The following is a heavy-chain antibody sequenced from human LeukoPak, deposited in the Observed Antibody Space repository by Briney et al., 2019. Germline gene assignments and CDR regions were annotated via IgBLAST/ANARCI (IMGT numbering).Heavy chain of an antibody. CDR3: ARDALPDQRPKNWFDP. J-gene: IGHJ5*02. V-gene: IGHV1-18*01. CDR1: GGTFSNFG. Sequence: ASVKVSCKASGGTFSNFGINWVRLAPGQGLEWMGGISAYNGNTNYAQKLQGRVTMTTDTSTSTAYMELRSLRSDDTAVYYCARDALPDQRPKNWFDPWGQGTLVTVSS. CDR2: ISAYNGNT. D-gene: IGHD2-2*01.